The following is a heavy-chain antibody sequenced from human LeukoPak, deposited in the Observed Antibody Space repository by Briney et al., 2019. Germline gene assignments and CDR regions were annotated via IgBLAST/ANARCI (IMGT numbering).Heavy chain of an antibody. J-gene: IGHJ3*01. CDR3: VRASVDTGGAFDV. Sequence: SGTLSLTCTVSGASISKDYWAWIRQPPGKGLEWIGYVTHSDFNKANGDITNYNPSLESRVTTSPDTPRNQFSLKLTSMTAADTAIYYCVRASVDTGGAFDVWGQGTVVTVSS. D-gene: IGHD2-8*02. CDR1: GASISKDY. V-gene: IGHV4-59*01. CDR2: VTHSDFNKANGDIT.